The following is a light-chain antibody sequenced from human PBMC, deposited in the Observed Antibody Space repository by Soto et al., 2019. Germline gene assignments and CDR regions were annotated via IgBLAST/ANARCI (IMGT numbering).Light chain of an antibody. V-gene: IGKV3-20*01. Sequence: EIVLTQSPGTLSLPPGERATLSCRASQSLTNDYLAWYQQKVGQAPRLLIYLASRRATGIPDRFSGSGSGTDFALTISRLESEDSAVSFCQQYRTLPLTFGGRTKVDIK. CDR1: QSLTNDY. CDR2: LAS. CDR3: QQYRTLPLT. J-gene: IGKJ4*01.